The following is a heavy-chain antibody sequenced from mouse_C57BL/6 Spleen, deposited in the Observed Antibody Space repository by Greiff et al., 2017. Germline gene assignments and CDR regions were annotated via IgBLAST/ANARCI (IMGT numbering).Heavy chain of an antibody. CDR1: GYAFSSSW. V-gene: IGHV1-82*01. D-gene: IGHD3-2*02. J-gene: IGHJ4*01. CDR3: ASSAQAHYAMDY. Sequence: VQVVESGPELVKPGASVKISCKASGYAFSSSWMNWVKQRPGKGLEWIGRIYPGDGDTNYNGKFKGKATLTADKSSSTAYMQLSSLTSEDSAVYFCASSAQAHYAMDYWGQGTSVTVSS. CDR2: IYPGDGDT.